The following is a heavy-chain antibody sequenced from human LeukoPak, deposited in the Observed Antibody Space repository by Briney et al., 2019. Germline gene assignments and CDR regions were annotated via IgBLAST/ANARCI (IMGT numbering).Heavy chain of an antibody. CDR3: AKGRSGTEEAFDI. CDR2: IWYDGSNK. D-gene: IGHD2-2*01. J-gene: IGHJ3*02. CDR1: GFTFSSYG. V-gene: IGHV3-33*06. Sequence: GGSLRLSCVVSGFTFSSYGMSWVRQAPGKGLEWVAVIWYDGSNKYYADSVKGRFTISRDNSKNTLYLQMNSLRAEDTAVYYCAKGRSGTEEAFDIWGQGTMVTVSS.